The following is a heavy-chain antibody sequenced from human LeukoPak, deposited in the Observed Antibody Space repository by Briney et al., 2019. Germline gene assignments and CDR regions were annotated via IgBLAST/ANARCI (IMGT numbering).Heavy chain of an antibody. CDR2: MYHTGST. J-gene: IGHJ4*02. CDR3: ARVGVPAAYYFDY. Sequence: PSETLSLTCTVSGYSMSSGYYWGWIRQPPERGLEWIGSMYHTGSTYYNPSLKSRVAISVDTSKNQFSLKLSSVTAADTAVYYCARVGVPAAYYFDYWGQGTLVTVSS. V-gene: IGHV4-38-2*02. D-gene: IGHD2-2*01. CDR1: GYSMSSGYY.